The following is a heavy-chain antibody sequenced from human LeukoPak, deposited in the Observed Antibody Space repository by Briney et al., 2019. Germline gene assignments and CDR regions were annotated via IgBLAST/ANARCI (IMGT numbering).Heavy chain of an antibody. V-gene: IGHV4-61*02. CDR1: GGSISSGHYY. CDR2: VYPSGST. Sequence: SSETLSLTCSVSGGSISSGHYYWSWIRQPAGKGLEWIGRVYPSGSTNYNPSLKSRVTISVDTSKNQFSLKLSSVTAADTAVYYCARVRYCSGGSCYPGPFYWFDPWGQGTLVTVSS. CDR3: ARVRYCSGGSCYPGPFYWFDP. D-gene: IGHD2-15*01. J-gene: IGHJ5*02.